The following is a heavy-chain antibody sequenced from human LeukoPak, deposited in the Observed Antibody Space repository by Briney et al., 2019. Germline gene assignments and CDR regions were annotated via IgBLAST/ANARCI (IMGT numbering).Heavy chain of an antibody. J-gene: IGHJ4*02. D-gene: IGHD4/OR15-4a*01. CDR1: GGSISSSSYY. Sequence: SETRSLTCTVSGGSISSSSYYWGWIRQPPGKGLEWIGSIFYSGSTYYNPSLKSRVTISVDTSKNQFSLNLSSGTAADTAVYYCARQRWGDYGRVEYSGQGNLVTVSS. CDR3: ARQRWGDYGRVEY. V-gene: IGHV4-39*01. CDR2: IFYSGST.